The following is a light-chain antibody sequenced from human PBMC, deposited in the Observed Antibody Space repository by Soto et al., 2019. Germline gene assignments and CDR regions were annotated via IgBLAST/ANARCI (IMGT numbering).Light chain of an antibody. CDR2: GAS. J-gene: IGKJ1*01. CDR3: QQNYNPPRT. V-gene: IGKV1-39*01. Sequence: DIQMTQSPSSLSASVGDRATISCRASLIIGHSLSWFQQKAGKPPTLLIYGASALHRGVPARFSGSGSGTEFTLTINKMQREDFATYYCQQNYNPPRTFGQGTKVDI. CDR1: LIIGHS.